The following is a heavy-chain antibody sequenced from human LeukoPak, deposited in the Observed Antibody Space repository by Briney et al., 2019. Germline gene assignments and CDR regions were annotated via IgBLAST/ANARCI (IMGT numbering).Heavy chain of an antibody. Sequence: GGSLRLSCAASGFTFSSYWMSWVRQAPGKGLEWVANIKQDGSEKYYVDSVKGRFTISKDNAKNSLYLQMNSLRAEDTAVYYCAREVQVYCSSTSSYNLDSWGQGTLATVSS. J-gene: IGHJ4*02. CDR2: IKQDGSEK. CDR1: GFTFSSYW. D-gene: IGHD2-2*02. CDR3: AREVQVYCSSTSSYNLDS. V-gene: IGHV3-7*01.